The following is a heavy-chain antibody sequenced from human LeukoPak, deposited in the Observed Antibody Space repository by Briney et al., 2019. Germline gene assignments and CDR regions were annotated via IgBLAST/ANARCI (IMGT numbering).Heavy chain of an antibody. J-gene: IGHJ3*02. CDR3: ARTLIFDNRHRGAFDI. CDR1: DYSISRRNS. D-gene: IGHD3-22*01. V-gene: IGHV4-28*01. Sequence: EPSPTLSHPCDLSDYSISRRNSWGWMQQPPRKGLAWIGYIYHSRSTYYNPSLSSRVTMSQDTSKNQFSLKLSSVTAVDTAVYYCARTLIFDNRHRGAFDIWGQGTMVTVSS. CDR2: IYHSRST.